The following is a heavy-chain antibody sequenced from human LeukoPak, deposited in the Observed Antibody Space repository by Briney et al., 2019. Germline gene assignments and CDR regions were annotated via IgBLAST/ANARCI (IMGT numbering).Heavy chain of an antibody. CDR1: GFTFSSYS. J-gene: IGHJ3*02. Sequence: GGSLRLSCAASGFTFSSYSMNWVRQAPGKGLEWVSSISSSSSYIYYADSVKGRFTISRDNAKNSLYLQMNSLRAEDTAVYYCAKDPGGSSGYPDAFDIWGQGTMATVSS. CDR2: ISSSSSYI. CDR3: AKDPGGSSGYPDAFDI. D-gene: IGHD3-22*01. V-gene: IGHV3-21*01.